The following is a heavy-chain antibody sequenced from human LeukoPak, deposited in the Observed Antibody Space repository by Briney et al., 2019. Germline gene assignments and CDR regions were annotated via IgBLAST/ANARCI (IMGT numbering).Heavy chain of an antibody. V-gene: IGHV3-30*02. D-gene: IGHD1-26*01. Sequence: PPGGSLRLSCAASGFTFSSYGMHWVRQAPGKGLEWVAFIRYDGSNKYYADSVKGRFTISRDNSKNTLYLQMNSLRAEDTAVYYCARDNGDIVGAAYFDYWGQGTLVTVSS. J-gene: IGHJ4*02. CDR1: GFTFSSYG. CDR2: IRYDGSNK. CDR3: ARDNGDIVGAAYFDY.